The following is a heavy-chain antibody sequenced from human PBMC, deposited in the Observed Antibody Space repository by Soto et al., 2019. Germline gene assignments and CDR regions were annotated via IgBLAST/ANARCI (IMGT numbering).Heavy chain of an antibody. J-gene: IGHJ6*02. CDR3: AKVVSGSYYYYGMDV. CDR1: GFTFDDYA. V-gene: IGHV3-9*01. CDR2: ISWNSGSI. Sequence: GGSLRLSCAASGFTFDDYAMHWVRQAPGKGLEWVSGISWNSGSIGYADSVKGRFTISRDNAKNSLYLQMNSLRAEDTALYYCAKVVSGSYYYYGMDVWGQGTTVTVSS. D-gene: IGHD5-12*01.